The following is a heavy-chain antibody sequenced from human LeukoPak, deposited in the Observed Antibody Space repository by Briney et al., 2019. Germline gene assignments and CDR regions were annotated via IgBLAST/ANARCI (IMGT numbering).Heavy chain of an antibody. Sequence: PSETLSLTCTVSGGSISSYYWSWIRQPPGKGLEWIGYIFYSGSTSYNPSLKSGGTISVDTSKKQFSLKLRSVTAADKAVYYCARHPRAHYFSYFDYWGQGTLVPVSS. J-gene: IGHJ4*02. CDR3: ARHPRAHYFSYFDY. CDR2: IFYSGST. CDR1: GGSISSYY. V-gene: IGHV4-59*08. D-gene: IGHD2/OR15-2a*01.